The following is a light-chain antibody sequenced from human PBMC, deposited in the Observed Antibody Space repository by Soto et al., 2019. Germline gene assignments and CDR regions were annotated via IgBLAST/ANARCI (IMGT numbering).Light chain of an antibody. Sequence: EIVMTQSPATLSVSPGERATLSCRASQSVSSNLAWYQQKPGQAPRLLIYGASTRATGIPARFSGSGSGTELTLTIGSLQSEDFAVYYCQQYNNGPTFGPGPKVISN. J-gene: IGKJ3*01. V-gene: IGKV3-15*01. CDR1: QSVSSN. CDR2: GAS. CDR3: QQYNNGPT.